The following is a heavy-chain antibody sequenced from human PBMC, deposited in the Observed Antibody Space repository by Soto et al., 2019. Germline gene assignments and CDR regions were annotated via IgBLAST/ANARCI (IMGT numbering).Heavy chain of an antibody. V-gene: IGHV1-69*01. CDR2: IIPIFDTS. Sequence: QVQLVQSGAEVKKPGSSVKVSCKASGGTFSSYAINWVRQAPGQGLEWMGGIIPIFDTSNYAQKFQGRVTITADDPTRTAYMELSSLRSEDSAIYYCARARYCSKTTCRGAFSDYSFAMDVWGQGTTVTVSS. J-gene: IGHJ6*02. CDR3: ARARYCSKTTCRGAFSDYSFAMDV. CDR1: GGTFSSYA. D-gene: IGHD2-2*01.